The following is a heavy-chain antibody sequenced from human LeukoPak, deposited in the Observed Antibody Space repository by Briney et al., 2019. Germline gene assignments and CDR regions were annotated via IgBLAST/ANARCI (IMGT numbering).Heavy chain of an antibody. CDR3: ARGRRSIAARGRVNYFDY. V-gene: IGHV4-34*01. Sequence: SETLSLTCAVYGGSFSGYYWSWIRQPPGKGLEWVGEINHSGSTNYNPSLKSRVTISVDTSKNQFSLKLSSVTAADTAVYYCARGRRSIAARGRVNYFDYWGQGTLVTVSS. CDR1: GGSFSGYY. D-gene: IGHD6-6*01. CDR2: INHSGST. J-gene: IGHJ4*02.